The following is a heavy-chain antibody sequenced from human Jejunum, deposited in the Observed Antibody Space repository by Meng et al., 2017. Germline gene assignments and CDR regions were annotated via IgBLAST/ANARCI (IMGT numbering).Heavy chain of an antibody. CDR1: GDSVSSDNYY. Sequence: SETLSLTCTVSGDSVSSDNYYWSWIRQPPGQGLEWIGYVYYSGHTDYNPSLKRRVTISIDKSTNQFSLRLSSVTAVDTAVYYCARVILYSGSYYFDFWGQGTLVTVSS. J-gene: IGHJ4*02. CDR2: VYYSGHT. CDR3: ARVILYSGSYYFDF. V-gene: IGHV4-61*01. D-gene: IGHD1-26*01.